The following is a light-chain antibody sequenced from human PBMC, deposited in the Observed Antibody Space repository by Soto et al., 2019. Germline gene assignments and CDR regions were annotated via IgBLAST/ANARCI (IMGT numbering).Light chain of an antibody. Sequence: QSALTQPASVSGSPGQSITISCTGTSSDVGNYNFVSWYQQHPGKAPKLMIYEVSKRPSGVSNRFSGSKSGNTASLTISGLQAEDEADYYCCSYAGISTWVFGGGTKLTVL. CDR1: SSDVGNYNF. V-gene: IGLV2-23*02. CDR3: CSYAGISTWV. J-gene: IGLJ3*02. CDR2: EVS.